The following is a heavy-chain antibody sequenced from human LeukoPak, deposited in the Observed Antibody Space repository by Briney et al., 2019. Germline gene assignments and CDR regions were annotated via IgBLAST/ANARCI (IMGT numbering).Heavy chain of an antibody. V-gene: IGHV2-5*02. J-gene: IGHJ5*02. CDR2: IYWDDDK. CDR3: AHLPGHSYPRGWFDH. D-gene: IGHD3-16*02. Sequence: SGPTLVKPTPTLTLTCTFSGFSLSTSGVGVGWIRQPPGKALEWLTFIYWDDDKRYSPSLKSNLTITKDTSKNQVVLTMTNMDPVDTATYYCAHLPGHSYPRGWFDHWGQGTLVTVSS. CDR1: GFSLSTSGVG.